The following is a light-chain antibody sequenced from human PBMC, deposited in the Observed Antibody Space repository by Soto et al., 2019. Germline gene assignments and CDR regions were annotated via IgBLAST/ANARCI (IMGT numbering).Light chain of an antibody. CDR1: SSDVGGHNY. J-gene: IGLJ2*01. CDR2: EVT. Sequence: QSALTQPPSASGSPGQSVTISCTGTSSDVGGHNYVSWYQQHPGKAPKLMIYEVTQRPSGVPDRFSGSKSGNTASLTVSGLQAEDEADYYCSSYAGSDNFVVFGGGTKVTVL. CDR3: SSYAGSDNFVV. V-gene: IGLV2-8*01.